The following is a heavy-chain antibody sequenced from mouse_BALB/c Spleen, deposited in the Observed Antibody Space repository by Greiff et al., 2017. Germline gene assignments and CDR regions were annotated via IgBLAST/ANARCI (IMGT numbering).Heavy chain of an antibody. Sequence: VQLKESGGGLVQPGGSLKLSCAASGFTFSSYGMSWVRQTPDKRLELVATINSNGGSTYYPDSVKGRFTISRDNAKNTLYLQMSSLKSEDTAMYYCARDREDRYGGYFDYWGQGTTLTVSS. V-gene: IGHV5-6-3*01. D-gene: IGHD2-3*01. CDR2: INSNGGST. CDR1: GFTFSSYG. J-gene: IGHJ2*01. CDR3: ARDREDRYGGYFDY.